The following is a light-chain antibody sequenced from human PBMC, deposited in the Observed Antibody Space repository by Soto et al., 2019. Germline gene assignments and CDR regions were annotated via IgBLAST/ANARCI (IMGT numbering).Light chain of an antibody. CDR2: GAS. V-gene: IGKV3-20*01. Sequence: ENVLTQSPGTLYLSPGERATLSCRASQSVSSSFLAWLQQKPGQAPRLIIYGASSRGSGIPDRFSGSGSGTDFTLTISRLEPEDFAVYYYQQYGSSPYTFGQGTKLEI. CDR1: QSVSSSF. J-gene: IGKJ2*01. CDR3: QQYGSSPYT.